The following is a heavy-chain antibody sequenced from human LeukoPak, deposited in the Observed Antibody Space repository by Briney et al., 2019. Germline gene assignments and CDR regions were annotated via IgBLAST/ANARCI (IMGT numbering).Heavy chain of an antibody. CDR3: TTDQGGDILTGC. J-gene: IGHJ4*02. CDR2: IKGKSDGEAT. CDR1: GFTFPNAW. V-gene: IGHV3-15*01. Sequence: GGSLRLSCAASGFTFPNAWMHWVRQAPGKGLEWVDRIKGKSDGEATDYAAPVKGRFSISRDDSQYTLYLQMSSLKTEDTAVYYCTTDQGGDILTGCWGQGTLVTVSS. D-gene: IGHD3-9*01.